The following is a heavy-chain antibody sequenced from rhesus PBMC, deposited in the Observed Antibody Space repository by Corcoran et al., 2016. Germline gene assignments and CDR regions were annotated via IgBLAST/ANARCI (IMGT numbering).Heavy chain of an antibody. CDR3: AGPGVGPTGDF. CDR1: GGAFSSYW. Sequence: QVQLQESGPGLVKPSETLSLTCAVSGGAFSSYWRSWIRQPPGKGREWIGEINGNRGCTNYHPALRSPVTSSNDASKNPFPLKLNPVTAADTALYSCAGPGVGPTGDFWGQGVLVTVSS. J-gene: IGHJ4*01. CDR2: INGNRGCT. V-gene: IGHV4-80*01. D-gene: IGHD3-3*01.